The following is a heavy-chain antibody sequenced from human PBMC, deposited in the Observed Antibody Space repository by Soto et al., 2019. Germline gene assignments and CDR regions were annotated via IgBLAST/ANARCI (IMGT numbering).Heavy chain of an antibody. CDR3: ARSRDSNAWYSLDY. J-gene: IGHJ4*02. V-gene: IGHV3-23*01. Sequence: EVQLLESGGGGVQPGGSLRLSCAASGFSFSSSAMNWVRQAPGGGLEWVSSINGRGETTYYKPSVKGRFTISRDSSRDTLYLQMTSLRAEDSALYYCARSRDSNAWYSLDYWGQGTLVTVSS. CDR2: INGRGETT. D-gene: IGHD6-19*01. CDR1: GFSFSSSA.